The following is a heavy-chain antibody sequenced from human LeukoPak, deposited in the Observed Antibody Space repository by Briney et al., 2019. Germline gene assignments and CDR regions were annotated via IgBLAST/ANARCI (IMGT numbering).Heavy chain of an antibody. J-gene: IGHJ6*03. Sequence: GGSLRLSCAASGFTFSNAWMSWVRQAPGKGLEWVGRIKSKTDGGTTDYAAPVKGRFTISRDDSKNTLYLQMNSLKTEDTAVYYCTTIYCTNGGCSLGYMDVWGKGTTVTVSS. CDR1: GFTFSNAW. CDR3: TTIYCTNGGCSLGYMDV. V-gene: IGHV3-15*01. CDR2: IKSKTDGGTT. D-gene: IGHD2-8*01.